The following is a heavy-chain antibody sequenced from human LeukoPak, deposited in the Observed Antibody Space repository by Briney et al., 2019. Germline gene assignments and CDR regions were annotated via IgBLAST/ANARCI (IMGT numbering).Heavy chain of an antibody. J-gene: IGHJ6*03. V-gene: IGHV5-51*01. CDR2: IYPGDSDT. Sequence: GESLKISCKGSGYSFTSYWIGWVRQMPGKGLEWMGIIYPGDSDTRYSPSFQGQVTISADKSISTAYLQWSSLKASDTAMYYCASHGPFVDTYYYMDVWGKGTTVTVSS. CDR3: ASHGPFVDTYYYMDV. D-gene: IGHD5-18*01. CDR1: GYSFTSYW.